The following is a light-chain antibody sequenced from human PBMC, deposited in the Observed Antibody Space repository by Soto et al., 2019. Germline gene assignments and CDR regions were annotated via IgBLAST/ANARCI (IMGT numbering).Light chain of an antibody. Sequence: EMVLTQSPGTLSLSPGERGTLSCRASQSVGNNYLAWYQQKPGQATRRLIRGASSRATGIPDRLSGSGSGTDCTLTLSTRELEDCAVYYCQDQANSPLTFGGGTKVEIK. V-gene: IGKV3-20*01. CDR3: QDQANSPLT. CDR1: QSVGNNY. CDR2: GAS. J-gene: IGKJ4*02.